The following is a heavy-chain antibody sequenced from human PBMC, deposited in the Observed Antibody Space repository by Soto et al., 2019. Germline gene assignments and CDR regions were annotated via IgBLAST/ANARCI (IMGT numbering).Heavy chain of an antibody. CDR3: ARAYGDYVGDYYYYMDV. CDR2: IRQDGSEK. D-gene: IGHD4-17*01. V-gene: IGHV3-7*01. CDR1: GFTFSSYL. J-gene: IGHJ6*03. Sequence: RGSLRLSCAASGFTFSSYLMSWVRQAPGKGLEWVANIRQDGSEKYYVDSVKGRFTISRDNAKNSLSLQMNSLRAEDTAVYYCARAYGDYVGDYYYYMDVWGKGTTVTVSS.